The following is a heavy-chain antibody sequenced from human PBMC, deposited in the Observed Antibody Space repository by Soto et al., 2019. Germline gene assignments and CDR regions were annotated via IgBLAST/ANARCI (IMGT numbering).Heavy chain of an antibody. Sequence: GASVKVSCKASGGTFSSYTISWVRQAPGQGLEWMGRIIPILGIANYAQKFQGRVTITADKSTSTAYMELRSLRSEDTAVYYCARSGVREVRDYCGQGTLVPGSS. CDR3: ARSGVREVRDY. J-gene: IGHJ4*02. V-gene: IGHV1-69*02. CDR1: GGTFSSYT. D-gene: IGHD3-3*01. CDR2: IIPILGIA.